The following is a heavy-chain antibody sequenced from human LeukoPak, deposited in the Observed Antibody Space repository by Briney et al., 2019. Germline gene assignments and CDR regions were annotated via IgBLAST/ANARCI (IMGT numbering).Heavy chain of an antibody. D-gene: IGHD6-13*01. V-gene: IGHV6-1*01. CDR2: TYYRSKWYN. CDR1: GDSVSSNSAA. CDR3: ARGSWYPKHYYYYYYMDV. Sequence: SQTLSLTCAISGDSVSSNSAAWNWIRQSPSRGLEWLGRTYYRSKWYNDYAVSVKSRITINPDTSKNQFSLQLNSVTPEDTAVYYCARGSWYPKHYYYYYYMDVWGKGTTVTISS. J-gene: IGHJ6*03.